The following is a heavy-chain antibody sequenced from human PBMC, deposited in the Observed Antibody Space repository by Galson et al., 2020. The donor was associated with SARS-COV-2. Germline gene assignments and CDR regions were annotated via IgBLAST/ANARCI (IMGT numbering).Heavy chain of an antibody. D-gene: IGHD2-8*01. CDR1: GFTFSNFG. CDR2: ISNDGSRK. J-gene: IGHJ4*02. CDR3: AKEMRDTNGDYYFDY. V-gene: IGHV3-30*18. Sequence: GESLKISCAASGFTFSNFGMHWVRQAPGQGLEWVAVISNDGSRKFYADALKGRFTISRDNSKDTLYLQMNSLRPEDTAVYYCAKEMRDTNGDYYFDYWGQGTLVTVSS.